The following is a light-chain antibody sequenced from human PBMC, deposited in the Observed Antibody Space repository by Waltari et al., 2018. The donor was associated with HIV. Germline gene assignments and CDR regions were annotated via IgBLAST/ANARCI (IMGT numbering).Light chain of an antibody. J-gene: IGKJ2*01. CDR2: QVS. Sequence: DIVLTQAPLSLSVTPGQPATISCKSSQSLLHSDGKTYLYWYFQRPGQPPQLLIYQVSTRVSGVPDRFSGGGSWPYFTLKISRVEADDVGTYYCMQSIELPPTFGQGTKLDIK. CDR1: QSLLHSDGKTY. CDR3: MQSIELPPT. V-gene: IGKV2D-29*01.